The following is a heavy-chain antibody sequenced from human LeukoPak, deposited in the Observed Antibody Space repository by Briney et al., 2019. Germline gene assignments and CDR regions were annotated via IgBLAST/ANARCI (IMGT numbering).Heavy chain of an antibody. CDR1: GFTFRSCS. V-gene: IGHV3-21*01. CDR3: ARAPTVLVGYCSSSSCQADY. Sequence: GGSLRLSCAASGFTFRSCSMNWVRQAPGKGLEWVSAIDPSSTYIYYADSVKGRFTISRDNVENSLYLQMNSLRVEDTAVYYCARAPTVLVGYCSSSSCQADYWGQGTLVTVSS. CDR2: IDPSSTYI. D-gene: IGHD2-2*01. J-gene: IGHJ4*02.